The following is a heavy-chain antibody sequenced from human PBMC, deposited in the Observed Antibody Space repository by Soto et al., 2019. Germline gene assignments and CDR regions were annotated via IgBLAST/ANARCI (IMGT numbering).Heavy chain of an antibody. V-gene: IGHV3-23*01. J-gene: IGHJ4*02. CDR2: LSNTGRRT. CDR1: VFPFGANA. CDR3: ATEMGATQGPFDN. D-gene: IGHD1-26*01. Sequence: EVQVLESGGGLVQPGGSLRLSCVVSVFPFGANAMSWVRQAPGKGLEWVSGLSNTGRRTSYADSVKGRFSISRDNSENTVYLQMNSLRVDDTAVYYCATEMGATQGPFDNWGQGTLVTVSS.